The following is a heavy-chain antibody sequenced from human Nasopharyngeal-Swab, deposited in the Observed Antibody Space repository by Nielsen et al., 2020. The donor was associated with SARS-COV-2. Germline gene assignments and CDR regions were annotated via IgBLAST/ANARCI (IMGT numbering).Heavy chain of an antibody. D-gene: IGHD4-23*01. CDR2: ISSGSSYI. J-gene: IGHJ4*02. Sequence: GGSLRLSCAASGFTFSSYWMNWVRQAPGKGLEWVSSISSGSSYIYYADSVKGRFTISRDNAKNSLYLQMNSLRAEDTAVYYCARYGTTVVTPYYFDYWGQGTLVTVSS. V-gene: IGHV3-21*01. CDR3: ARYGTTVVTPYYFDY. CDR1: GFTFSSYW.